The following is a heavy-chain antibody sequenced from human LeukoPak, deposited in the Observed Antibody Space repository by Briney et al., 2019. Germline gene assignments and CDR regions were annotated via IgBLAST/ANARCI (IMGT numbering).Heavy chain of an antibody. V-gene: IGHV3-23*01. J-gene: IGHJ3*02. Sequence: GGSLRLSCAASGFTFSSYAMSWVRQAPGKGLEWVSAISGSGGSTYYADSVKGWFTISRDNSKNTLYLQMNSLRAEDTAVYYCAKWGRAQLNGMAFDIWGQGTMVTVSS. CDR1: GFTFSSYA. CDR3: AKWGRAQLNGMAFDI. D-gene: IGHD6-6*01. CDR2: ISGSGGST.